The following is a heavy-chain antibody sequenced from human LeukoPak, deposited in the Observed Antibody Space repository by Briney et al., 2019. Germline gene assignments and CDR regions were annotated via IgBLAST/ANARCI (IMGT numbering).Heavy chain of an antibody. CDR2: ISGSGGTT. CDR3: AKDRGNYYDTPRFDP. Sequence: GGSLRLSCAASGFSLSSYAMSRVRQAPGKGLEWVSSISGSGGTTYYADSVKGRFTISRDNSKNMLYLQVSSLRAEDTAIYYCAKDRGNYYDTPRFDPWGQGTLVTVSS. J-gene: IGHJ5*02. D-gene: IGHD3-22*01. CDR1: GFSLSSYA. V-gene: IGHV3-23*01.